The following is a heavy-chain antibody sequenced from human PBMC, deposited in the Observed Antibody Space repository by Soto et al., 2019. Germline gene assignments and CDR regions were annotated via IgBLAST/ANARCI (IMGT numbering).Heavy chain of an antibody. CDR3: ARDVVVVAEDYYYGMDV. Sequence: PGGSLILSCAASGFTFSSYAMSWVRQAPGKGLEWVSAISGSGGNTYYADSVKGRFTISRDNAKNSLYLQMNSLRAEDTAVYYCARDVVVVAEDYYYGMDVWGQGTTVTVSS. CDR1: GFTFSSYA. D-gene: IGHD2-15*01. J-gene: IGHJ6*02. V-gene: IGHV3-23*01. CDR2: ISGSGGNT.